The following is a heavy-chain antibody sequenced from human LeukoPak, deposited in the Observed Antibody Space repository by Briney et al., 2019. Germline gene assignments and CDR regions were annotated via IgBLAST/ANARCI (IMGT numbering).Heavy chain of an antibody. CDR1: GFTFDDYA. CDR3: ARAGWRPGPLDY. Sequence: GGSLRLSCAASGFTFDDYAMHWVRQAPGKGLEWVSYISSSGSTIYYADSVKGRFTISRDNAKNSLYLQMNSLRAEDTAVYYCARAGWRPGPLDYWGQGTLVTVSS. D-gene: IGHD2-21*02. J-gene: IGHJ4*02. V-gene: IGHV3-11*01. CDR2: ISSSGSTI.